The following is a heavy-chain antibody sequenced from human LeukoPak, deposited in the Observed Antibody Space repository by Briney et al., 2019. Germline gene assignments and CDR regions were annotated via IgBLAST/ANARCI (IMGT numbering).Heavy chain of an antibody. V-gene: IGHV3-20*04. CDR2: INWSGRST. CDR1: GFTFGNYG. D-gene: IGHD3-3*01. CDR3: ARVMEHYDFWSGYSGDYMDV. J-gene: IGHJ6*03. Sequence: GGSLRLSCAASGFTFGNYGMSWVRQAPGKGLEWVSGINWSGRSTDYADSVKGRFTISRDNARNSLSLQMNSLRAEDTAVYYCARVMEHYDFWSGYSGDYMDVWGKGTTVTVSS.